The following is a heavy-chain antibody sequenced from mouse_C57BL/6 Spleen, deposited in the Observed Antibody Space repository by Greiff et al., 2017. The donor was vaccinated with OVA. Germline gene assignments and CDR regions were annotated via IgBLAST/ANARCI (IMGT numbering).Heavy chain of an antibody. CDR3: ARDPYDYDVDYAMDY. D-gene: IGHD2-4*01. V-gene: IGHV5-4*01. CDR1: GFTFSSYA. CDR2: ISDGGSHT. J-gene: IGHJ4*01. Sequence: EVKLMESGGGLVKPGGSLKLSCAASGFTFSSYAMSWVRQTPEKRLEWVATISDGGSHTYYPDNVKGRFTISRDNAKNNLYLQMSHLKSEDTAMYYCARDPYDYDVDYAMDYWGQGTSVTVSS.